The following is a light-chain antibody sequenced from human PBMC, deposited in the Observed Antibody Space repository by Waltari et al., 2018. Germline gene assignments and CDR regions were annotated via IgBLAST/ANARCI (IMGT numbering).Light chain of an antibody. CDR3: QQYNHWPPIT. V-gene: IGKV3-15*01. Sequence: EIVITHSRDPLSVSPGKRATFSCRASQSISSNLAWYQQKPGQGPRLLIYEASTRATSTPARFSGSGSGTDFTLTISSLQSEDSAVYYCQQYNHWPPITFGQGTRLEIK. J-gene: IGKJ5*01. CDR1: QSISSN. CDR2: EAS.